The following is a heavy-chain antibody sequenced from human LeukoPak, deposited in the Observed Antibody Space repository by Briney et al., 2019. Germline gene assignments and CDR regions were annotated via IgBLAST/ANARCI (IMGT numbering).Heavy chain of an antibody. Sequence: SETLSLTCTVSGGSISSYYWSWIRQPPGKGLEWIGSIYYSGSTNYNPSLKSRVIISVDTSKNQFSLKLSSVTAADTAVYYCASSYYYVFDYWGQGTLVTVSS. CDR2: IYYSGST. CDR1: GGSISSYY. CDR3: ASSYYYVFDY. V-gene: IGHV4-59*12. D-gene: IGHD3-10*02. J-gene: IGHJ4*02.